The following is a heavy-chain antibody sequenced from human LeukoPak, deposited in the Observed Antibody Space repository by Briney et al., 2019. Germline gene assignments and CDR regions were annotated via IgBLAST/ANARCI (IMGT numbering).Heavy chain of an antibody. CDR3: ARGGELLDAHYYYYYMDV. D-gene: IGHD1-26*01. CDR2: INWNGGNT. Sequence: GGSLRLSCAASGFTFDDYGMSWVRQAPGKGLEWVSGINWNGGNTGYADSVKGRFTISRDDAKNSLYLQMNSLRAEDTALYYCARGGELLDAHYYYYYMDVWGKGTTVTVSS. CDR1: GFTFDDYG. J-gene: IGHJ6*03. V-gene: IGHV3-20*04.